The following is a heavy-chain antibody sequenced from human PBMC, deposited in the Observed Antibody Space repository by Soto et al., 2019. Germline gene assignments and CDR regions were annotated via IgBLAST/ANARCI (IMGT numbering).Heavy chain of an antibody. CDR3: ARLRSSGRLFDY. CDR1: GYTFTCYG. CDR2: ISAYNGNT. V-gene: IGHV1-18*01. J-gene: IGHJ4*02. D-gene: IGHD6-19*01. Sequence: ASLKVSCKASGYTFTCYGISWVRQAPGQGLEWMGWISAYNGNTNYAQKLQGRVTMTTDTSTSTAYMELRSLRSDDTAVYYCARLRSSGRLFDYWGQGTLVTVSS.